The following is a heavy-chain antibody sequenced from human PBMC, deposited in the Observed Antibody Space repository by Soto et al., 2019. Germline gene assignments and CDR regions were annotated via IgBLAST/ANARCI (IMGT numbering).Heavy chain of an antibody. CDR1: GGTFSSYA. CDR2: IIPIFGTA. V-gene: IGHV1-69*01. Sequence: QVQLVQSGAEVKKPGSSVKVSCKASGGTFSSYAISWVRQAPGQGLEWMGGIIPIFGTANYAQKFQGRVTITADESTSRAYMELSSLRSEDTAVYYCASLYYYDSSGYERDFDYWGQGTLVTVSS. J-gene: IGHJ4*02. CDR3: ASLYYYDSSGYERDFDY. D-gene: IGHD3-22*01.